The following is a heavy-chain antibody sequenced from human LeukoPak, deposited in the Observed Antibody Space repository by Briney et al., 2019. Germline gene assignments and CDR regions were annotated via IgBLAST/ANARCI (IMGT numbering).Heavy chain of an antibody. Sequence: ASVKVSCKASGGTFSSYAISWVRQAPGQGLEWMGGIIPIFGTANYAQKFQGRVTITTDESTSTAYMELSSLRSEDTAVYYCARGWFGELSLDYYYMDVWGKGTTVTVSS. V-gene: IGHV1-69*05. J-gene: IGHJ6*03. CDR1: GGTFSSYA. D-gene: IGHD3-10*01. CDR3: ARGWFGELSLDYYYMDV. CDR2: IIPIFGTA.